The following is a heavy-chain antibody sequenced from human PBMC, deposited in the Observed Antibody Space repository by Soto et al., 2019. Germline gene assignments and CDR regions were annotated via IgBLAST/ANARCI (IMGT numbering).Heavy chain of an antibody. CDR1: GYSFAGYW. Sequence: PGESLKLSCNGSGYSFAGYWITWVRQKPGKGLEWMGRIDPSDSQTYYSPSFRGHVTISATKSITTVFLQWSSLRASDTAMYYCARQIYDSDTGPNFQYYFDSWGQGTPVTGSS. D-gene: IGHD3-22*01. J-gene: IGHJ4*02. CDR2: IDPSDSQT. CDR3: ARQIYDSDTGPNFQYYFDS. V-gene: IGHV5-10-1*01.